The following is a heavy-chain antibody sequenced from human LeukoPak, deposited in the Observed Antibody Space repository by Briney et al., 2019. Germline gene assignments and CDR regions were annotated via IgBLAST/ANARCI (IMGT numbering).Heavy chain of an antibody. CDR1: GGSVSSGSYY. CDR2: IYYSGST. CDR3: ARAVGGSSSWFGSDYYYGMDV. V-gene: IGHV4-61*01. Sequence: SETLSLTCTVSGGSVSSGSYYWSWIRQPPGKGLEWIGYIYYSGSTNYNPSLKSRVTISVDTSKNQFSLKLSSVTAADTAVYYCARAVGGSSSWFGSDYYYGMDVWGQGTTVTVSS. J-gene: IGHJ6*02. D-gene: IGHD6-13*01.